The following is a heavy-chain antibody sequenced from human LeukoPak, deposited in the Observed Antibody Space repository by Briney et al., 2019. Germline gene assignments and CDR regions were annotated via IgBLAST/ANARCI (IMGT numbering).Heavy chain of an antibody. V-gene: IGHV3-9*01. CDR3: AELGITMIGGV. J-gene: IGHJ6*04. D-gene: IGHD3-10*02. CDR1: GFTFDDYA. CDR2: ISWNSGNI. Sequence: GRSLRLSCAASGFTFDDYAMHWVRQAPGKGLEWVSGISWNSGNIVYADSVKGRFTISRDNAKNSLYLQMNSLRAEDTAVYYCAELGITMIGGVWGKGTTVTISS.